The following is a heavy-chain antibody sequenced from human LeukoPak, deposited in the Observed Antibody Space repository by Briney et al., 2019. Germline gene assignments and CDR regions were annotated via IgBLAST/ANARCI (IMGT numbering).Heavy chain of an antibody. CDR1: GFTYSSYG. CDR2: IRYDGNNK. V-gene: IGHV3-30*02. D-gene: IGHD4-17*01. J-gene: IGHJ4*02. CDR3: VRGSYGAYDY. Sequence: GGSLRLSCAASGFTYSSYGMHWVRQAPGKGLEWVTFIRYDGNNKYYTDSVKGRFTISRDNSKNTLYLQMNSLRAEDTAVYYCVRGSYGAYDYWGQGSLVTVSS.